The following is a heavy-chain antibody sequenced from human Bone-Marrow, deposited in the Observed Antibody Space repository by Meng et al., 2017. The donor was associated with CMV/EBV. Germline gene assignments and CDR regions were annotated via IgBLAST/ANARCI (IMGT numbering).Heavy chain of an antibody. J-gene: IGHJ4*02. V-gene: IGHV3-7*03. CDR1: FINFW. CDR2: IKEDGSEK. D-gene: IGHD3-22*01. Sequence: FINFWMSWVRQAPGKGLEWVANIKEDGSEKYYVESVKGRFTISRDNASKSLYLQMNSLRAEDTAVYYCARGGAPDHYDISSYYPLDYWGQGTLVTVSS. CDR3: ARGGAPDHYDISSYYPLDY.